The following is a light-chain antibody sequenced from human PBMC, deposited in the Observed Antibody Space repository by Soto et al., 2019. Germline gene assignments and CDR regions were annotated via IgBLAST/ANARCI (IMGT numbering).Light chain of an antibody. CDR3: HQYNLWPT. J-gene: IGKJ1*01. CDR1: QDIRKY. Sequence: MQRSQSPCARAAFAGNRVTITCQATQDIRKYWNWYQPKPGPAPKLLIYDASSLETAVISRFSGSGSGTEFTINISSLQSEDFAVYYCHQYNLWPTFGQGTKVDIK. CDR2: DAS. V-gene: IGKV1-33*01.